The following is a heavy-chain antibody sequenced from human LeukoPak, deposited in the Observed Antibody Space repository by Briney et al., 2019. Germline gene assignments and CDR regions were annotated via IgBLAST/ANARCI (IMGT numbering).Heavy chain of an antibody. CDR3: ARPAILLYSSSWYGVLDDAFDI. D-gene: IGHD6-13*01. CDR2: IYYSGST. Sequence: SETLSLTCTVSGGSISSSSYYWGWIRQPPGKGLEWIGSIYYSGSTYYNPSLKSRVTISVDTSKNQFSLKLSSVTAADTAVYYCARPAILLYSSSWYGVLDDAFDIWGQGTMVTVSS. J-gene: IGHJ3*02. CDR1: GGSISSSSYY. V-gene: IGHV4-39*01.